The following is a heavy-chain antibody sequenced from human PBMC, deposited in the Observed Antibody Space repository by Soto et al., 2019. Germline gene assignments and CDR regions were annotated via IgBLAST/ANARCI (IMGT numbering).Heavy chain of an antibody. Sequence: SETLSLTCTVSGGSISSYYWSWIRQPPGKGLEWIGYIYYSGSTNYNPSLKSRVTISVDTSKNQFSLKLSSVTAADTAVHYCARHALPGYSSGWYGYWGQGTLVTVSS. V-gene: IGHV4-59*08. CDR2: IYYSGST. CDR3: ARHALPGYSSGWYGY. CDR1: GGSISSYY. D-gene: IGHD6-19*01. J-gene: IGHJ4*02.